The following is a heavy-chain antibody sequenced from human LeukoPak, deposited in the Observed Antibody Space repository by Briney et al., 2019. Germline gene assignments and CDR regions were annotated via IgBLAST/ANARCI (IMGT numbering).Heavy chain of an antibody. Sequence: GGSLRLSCAASGFTFSSYGMHWVRQAPGKGLEWVSAISGSGSTTYYADSVKGRFTISRDNAKNSLYLQMNSLRAEDTAVYYCAREKSGGADYWGQGTLVTVSS. CDR3: AREKSGGADY. CDR1: GFTFSSYG. J-gene: IGHJ4*02. CDR2: ISGSGSTT. D-gene: IGHD3-10*01. V-gene: IGHV3-48*01.